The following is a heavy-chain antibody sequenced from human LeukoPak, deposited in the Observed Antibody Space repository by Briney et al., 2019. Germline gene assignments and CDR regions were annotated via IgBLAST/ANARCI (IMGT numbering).Heavy chain of an antibody. CDR1: GYTFTGYY. J-gene: IGHJ6*02. CDR3: ATGVYYGSGSPYYYGMDV. Sequence: ASVKVSCKASGYTFTGYYMHWVRQAPGQGLEWMGWINPNSGGTNYAQKFQGRVTMTRDTSISTAYMELSSLRSEDTAVYYCATGVYYGSGSPYYYGMDVWGQGTTVTVSS. D-gene: IGHD3-10*01. CDR2: INPNSGGT. V-gene: IGHV1-2*02.